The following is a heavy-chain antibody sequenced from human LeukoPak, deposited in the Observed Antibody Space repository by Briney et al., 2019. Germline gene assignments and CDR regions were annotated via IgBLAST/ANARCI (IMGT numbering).Heavy chain of an antibody. D-gene: IGHD5-12*01. CDR2: ISSSSSYI. Sequence: GGSLRLSCAASGFTFSSYSMNWVRQAPGKGLEWVSSISSSSSYIYYADSVKGRFTISRDNSKNTLYLQMNSLRAEDTAEYYCAGGYDVFFHYWGQGTLVTVSS. V-gene: IGHV3-21*04. CDR3: AGGYDVFFHY. J-gene: IGHJ4*02. CDR1: GFTFSSYS.